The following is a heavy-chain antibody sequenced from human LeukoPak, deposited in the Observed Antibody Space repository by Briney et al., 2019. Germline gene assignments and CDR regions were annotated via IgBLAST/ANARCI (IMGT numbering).Heavy chain of an antibody. CDR2: IYYTGST. V-gene: IGHV4-39*07. CDR1: GGSISSRSYY. CDR3: ARSEYSGYGLDFDY. Sequence: PSETLSLTCTVSGGSISSRSYYWGWIRQPPGKGLEWIGSIYYTGSTNYNPSLKSRVTISVDTSKNQLSLKLNSVTAADTAVYYCARSEYSGYGLDFDYWGQGTLVTVSS. J-gene: IGHJ4*02. D-gene: IGHD5-12*01.